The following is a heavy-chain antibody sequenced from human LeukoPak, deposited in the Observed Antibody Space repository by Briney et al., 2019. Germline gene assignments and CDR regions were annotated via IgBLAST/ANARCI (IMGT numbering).Heavy chain of an antibody. V-gene: IGHV3-74*01. D-gene: IGHD3-9*01. CDR3: ARDDRPSYDILTGYNNVLPDY. J-gene: IGHJ4*02. CDR2: VNGGGSAT. CDR1: GFTFNSHW. Sequence: GGSLRLSCAASGFTFNSHWMHWVRQAPGKGLVWVSRVNGGGSATNYADSVKGRFTIPRDNAKNTLYLQMNSLRAEDTAVYYCARDDRPSYDILTGYNNVLPDYWGQGTLVTVSS.